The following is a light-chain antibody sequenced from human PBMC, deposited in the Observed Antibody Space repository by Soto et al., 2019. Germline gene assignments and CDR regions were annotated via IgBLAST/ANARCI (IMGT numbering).Light chain of an antibody. CDR2: GAS. Sequence: TVMSHSLYTLSVTPGERATLYFRASRSVRNKLAWYQQKSGQAPRLLIYGASNRAAGIPARFSGSGSGTDFTLTINSLEPEDFAVYYCQQRSNLPPITFGQ. J-gene: IGKJ5*01. CDR3: QQRSNLPPIT. V-gene: IGKV3-11*01. CDR1: RSVRNK.